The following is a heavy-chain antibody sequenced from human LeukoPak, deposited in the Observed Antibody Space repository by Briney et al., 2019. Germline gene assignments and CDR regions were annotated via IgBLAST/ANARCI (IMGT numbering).Heavy chain of an antibody. V-gene: IGHV4-34*01. CDR3: ARDWDYYGSGSYSDY. CDR2: IYYSGST. D-gene: IGHD3-10*01. J-gene: IGHJ4*02. CDR1: GGSFSGYY. Sequence: SETLSLTCTVYGGSFSGYYWSWIRQPPGKGLERIGSIYYSGSTYYNPSLKSRVTISVDTSKNQFSLKLSSVTAADTAVYYCARDWDYYGSGSYSDYWGQGTLVTVSS.